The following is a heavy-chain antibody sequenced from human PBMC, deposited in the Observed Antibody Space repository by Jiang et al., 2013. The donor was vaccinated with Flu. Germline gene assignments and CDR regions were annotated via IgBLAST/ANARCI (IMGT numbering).Heavy chain of an antibody. Sequence: TFTSYYMHWVRQAPGQGLEWMGIINPSGGSTSYAQKFQGRVTMTRDTSTSTVYMELSSLRSEDTAVYYCARGGGYCSGGSCYSDDFDYWGQGTLVTVSS. CDR2: INPSGGST. D-gene: IGHD2-15*01. CDR1: TFTSYY. J-gene: IGHJ4*02. CDR3: ARGGGYCSGGSCYSDDFDY. V-gene: IGHV1-46*01.